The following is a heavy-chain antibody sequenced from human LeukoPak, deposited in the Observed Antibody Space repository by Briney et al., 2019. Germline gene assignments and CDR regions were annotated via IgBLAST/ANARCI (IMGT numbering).Heavy chain of an antibody. D-gene: IGHD3-10*01. Sequence: ASVNVSCKVSGYTLTELSMHWVRPAPGKGLEWMGGFDPEDSETIYAQKFQGRVTMTEDTSTDTAYMELSSLRSEDPAVYYYARSPAGLWFGDYYYYMDVWGKGTTVTVSS. CDR1: GYTLTELS. CDR2: FDPEDSET. V-gene: IGHV1-24*01. CDR3: ARSPAGLWFGDYYYYMDV. J-gene: IGHJ6*03.